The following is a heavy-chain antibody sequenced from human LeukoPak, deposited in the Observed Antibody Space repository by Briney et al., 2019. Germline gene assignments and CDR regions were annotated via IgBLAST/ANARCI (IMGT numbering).Heavy chain of an antibody. D-gene: IGHD2-15*01. CDR1: GDSISTYY. Sequence: SETLSLTCSFSGDSISTYYWSWIRQSPGKGLEWIGHIYSSGNTDYNSSLKSRVTISVDTSKSQFSLRLSSVTAADTAVYYCARMRGGGIGYHYYVDVWGKGTTVIVSS. CDR2: IYSSGNT. J-gene: IGHJ6*03. CDR3: ARMRGGGIGYHYYVDV. V-gene: IGHV4-59*12.